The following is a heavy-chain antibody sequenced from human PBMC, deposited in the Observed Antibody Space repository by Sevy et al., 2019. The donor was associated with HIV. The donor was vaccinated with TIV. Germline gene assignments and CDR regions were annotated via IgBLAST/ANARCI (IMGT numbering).Heavy chain of an antibody. CDR2: IRYDGSNK. CDR3: ARGRKTTQEWLEELDYYYGMDV. D-gene: IGHD2-8*01. Sequence: GGSLRLSCAASGFTFSTYDMHWVRQAPGKGLEWVAYIRYDGSNKYYGDSVRGRFTISRDNSKSTLYVQFNSLRAEDTAVYYCARGRKTTQEWLEELDYYYGMDVWGQGTSVTVSS. CDR1: GFTFSTYD. J-gene: IGHJ6*02. V-gene: IGHV3-30*02.